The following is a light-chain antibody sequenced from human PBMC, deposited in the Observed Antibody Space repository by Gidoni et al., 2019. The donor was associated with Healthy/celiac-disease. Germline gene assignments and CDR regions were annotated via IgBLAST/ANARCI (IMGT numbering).Light chain of an antibody. J-gene: IGKJ2*01. V-gene: IGKV3-20*01. CDR2: GGS. CDR3: QQYGSSPYT. Sequence: EIVFTQSPGTLSLSPGERATLSCRASQSVSSSYLAWYQQKPGQAPRLLIYGGSSRATGIPDRFSGSGSGTDFTLTISRLEPEDFAVYYCQQYGSSPYTFGQGTKLEIK. CDR1: QSVSSSY.